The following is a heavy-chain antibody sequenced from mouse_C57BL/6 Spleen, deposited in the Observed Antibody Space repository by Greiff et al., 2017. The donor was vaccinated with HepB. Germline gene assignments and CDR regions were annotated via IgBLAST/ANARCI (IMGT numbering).Heavy chain of an antibody. V-gene: IGHV1-82*01. CDR2: IYPGDGDT. CDR1: GYAFSSSW. CDR3: ARSDIYYGNTEGYFDV. D-gene: IGHD2-1*01. J-gene: IGHJ1*03. Sequence: QVQLQQSGPELVKPGASVKISCKASGYAFSSSWMNWVKQRPGKGLEWIGRIYPGDGDTNYNGKFKGKATLTADKSSSTAYMQLSNLTSEYSAVYFFARSDIYYGNTEGYFDVWGTGTTVTVSS.